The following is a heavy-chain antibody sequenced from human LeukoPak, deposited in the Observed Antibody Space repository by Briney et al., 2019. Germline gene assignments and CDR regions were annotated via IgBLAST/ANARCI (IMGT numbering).Heavy chain of an antibody. J-gene: IGHJ4*02. CDR3: TRDSSGYDWFYDY. Sequence: PSETLSLTCTVSGGSINSGSYYWSWIRQPAGKGLEWIGRISTSGSTNYNPSLKSRVIMSVDTSKNQFSLMLSSVTAADTAVYYCTRDSSGYDWFYDYWGQGTLVTVSS. CDR2: ISTSGST. CDR1: GGSINSGSYY. V-gene: IGHV4-61*02. D-gene: IGHD5-12*01.